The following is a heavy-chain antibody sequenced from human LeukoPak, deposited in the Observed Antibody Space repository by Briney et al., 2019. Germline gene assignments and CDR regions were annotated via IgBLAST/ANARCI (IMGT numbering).Heavy chain of an antibody. CDR1: GFTFSIYD. J-gene: IGHJ4*02. CDR3: AFQDGGIVY. Sequence: GGSLRLSCSASGFTFSIYDMHWVRQAPGKGLEWVSNIRVGGGASKYADSVKGRFTISRDDSESTLYLLLNRLRDDDTGVYYCAFQDGGIVYWGQGTLVTVSS. V-gene: IGHV3-23*01. CDR2: IRVGGGAS. D-gene: IGHD4-23*01.